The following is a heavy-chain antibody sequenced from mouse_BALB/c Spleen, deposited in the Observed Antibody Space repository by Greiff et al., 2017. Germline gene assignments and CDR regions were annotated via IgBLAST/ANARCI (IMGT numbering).Heavy chain of an antibody. Sequence: EVKLVESGGGLVQPGGSLKLSCAASGFTFSSYTMSWVRQTPEKRLEWVAYISNGGGSTYYPDTVKGRFTISRDNAKNTLYLQMSSLKSEDTAMYYCARQERGDAMDYWGQGTSVTVSS. CDR1: GFTFSSYT. V-gene: IGHV5-12-2*01. CDR2: ISNGGGST. J-gene: IGHJ4*01. CDR3: ARQERGDAMDY.